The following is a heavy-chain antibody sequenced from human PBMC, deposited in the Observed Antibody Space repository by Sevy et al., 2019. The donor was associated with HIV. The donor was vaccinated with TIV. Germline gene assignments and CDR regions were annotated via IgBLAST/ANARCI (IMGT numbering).Heavy chain of an antibody. CDR1: GFTFSGYA. V-gene: IGHV3-23*01. D-gene: IGHD2-2*01. J-gene: IGHJ6*02. CDR3: AKTINSGGGVVPAANYYYYGMDV. CDR2: INGKGRST. Sequence: GGSLRLSCAASGFTFSGYAMSWVRQAPGKGLEWVSAINGKGRSTHYADSVEGRFTISRDNSKNTLYLQMNSLRAEDKAVYYCAKTINSGGGVVPAANYYYYGMDVWGQGTTVTVSS.